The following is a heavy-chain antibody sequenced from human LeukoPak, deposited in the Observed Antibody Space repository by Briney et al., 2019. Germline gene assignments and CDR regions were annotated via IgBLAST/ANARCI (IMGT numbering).Heavy chain of an antibody. J-gene: IGHJ3*02. D-gene: IGHD3-16*01. CDR1: GDSVSSNSAA. CDR2: TYYRSNWYN. Sequence: SQTLSLTCAISGDSVSSNSAAWNWIMQSPSRGLEWLGRTYYRSNWYNDYAVSVKSRITINPDTSKNKFSMQLNSVTPEDTAVYYCARAARGRVAFDIWGQGTMVTVSS. CDR3: ARAARGRVAFDI. V-gene: IGHV6-1*01.